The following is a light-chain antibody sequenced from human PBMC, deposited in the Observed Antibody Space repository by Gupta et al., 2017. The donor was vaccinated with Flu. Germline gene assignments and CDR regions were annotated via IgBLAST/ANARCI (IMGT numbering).Light chain of an antibody. CDR3: QQDNSFSWT. Sequence: SASIGDRVTITCRASQSISSWLAWYQQKPGKAPKLLIYKASSLESGVPSRFSGSGSGTEFTLTISSLQPDDFATYYCQQDNSFSWTFGQGTKVEIK. V-gene: IGKV1-5*03. CDR2: KAS. CDR1: QSISSW. J-gene: IGKJ1*01.